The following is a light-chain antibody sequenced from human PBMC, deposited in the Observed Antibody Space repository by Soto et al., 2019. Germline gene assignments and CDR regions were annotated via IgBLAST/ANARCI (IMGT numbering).Light chain of an antibody. CDR1: QSVSSY. CDR2: DAS. Sequence: EIVLTQSPATLSLSPGERATVSCRASQSVSSYLAWYQQKPGQAPRILIYDASNRATGIPARFSGSGSGTDFTLTICSLEPEDFAVYYCQQRSNWPPSITFGQGTRLEIK. J-gene: IGKJ5*01. CDR3: QQRSNWPPSIT. V-gene: IGKV3-11*01.